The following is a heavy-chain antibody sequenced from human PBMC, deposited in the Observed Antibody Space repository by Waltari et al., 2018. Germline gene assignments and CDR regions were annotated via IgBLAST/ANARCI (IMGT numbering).Heavy chain of an antibody. CDR1: GGSISSYY. D-gene: IGHD3-3*01. V-gene: IGHV4-59*01. CDR2: IYYSGST. Sequence: QVQLQESGPGLVKPSETLSLTCTVSGGSISSYYWSWIRQPPGKGLEWIGYIYYSGSTNYNPPLKSRVTISVDTSKNQFSLKLSSVTAADTAVYYCARGGRYDFWSGTTADDAFDIWGQGTMVTVSS. J-gene: IGHJ3*02. CDR3: ARGGRYDFWSGTTADDAFDI.